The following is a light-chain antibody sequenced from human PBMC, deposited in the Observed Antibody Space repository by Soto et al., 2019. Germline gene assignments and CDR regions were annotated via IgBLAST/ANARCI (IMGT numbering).Light chain of an antibody. V-gene: IGKV3-15*01. Sequence: EIVMTQSPATLSVSPGERATLSCRASQSVGTNLAWYQQRPGQAPRLLIYGASTRATGIPASFSGRGSGTEFTLTINRLQSEDFALYYCQQYVDWPLTFGGGTKVEVK. CDR3: QQYVDWPLT. CDR1: QSVGTN. CDR2: GAS. J-gene: IGKJ4*01.